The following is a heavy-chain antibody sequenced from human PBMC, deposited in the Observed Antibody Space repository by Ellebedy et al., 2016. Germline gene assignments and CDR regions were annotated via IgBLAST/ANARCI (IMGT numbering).Heavy chain of an antibody. J-gene: IGHJ3*02. D-gene: IGHD5-24*01. Sequence: SETLSLTXTVSGGSISSSSYYWGWIRQPPGKGLEWIGSIYYSGSTYYNPSLKSRVTISVDTSKNQFSLKLSSVTAADTAVYYCARAGEMATIDRAADAFDIWGQGTMVTVSS. V-gene: IGHV4-39*07. CDR1: GGSISSSSYY. CDR2: IYYSGST. CDR3: ARAGEMATIDRAADAFDI.